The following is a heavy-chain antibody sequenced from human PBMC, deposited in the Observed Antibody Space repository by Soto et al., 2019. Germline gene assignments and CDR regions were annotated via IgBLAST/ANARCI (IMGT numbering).Heavy chain of an antibody. CDR3: ARHFDVDPSLDHYYFDL. V-gene: IGHV4-4*07. J-gene: IGHJ2*01. CDR1: GVSITPYF. D-gene: IGHD3-9*01. Sequence: PSETLSLTCTVSGVSITPYFWSWIRQPAGEAPEWLGHIYASGRTTYNPSLKSRVTMFVSQTQVSLRLTSVTAADTAVYYCARHFDVDPSLDHYYFDLWGRGALVT. CDR2: IYASGRT.